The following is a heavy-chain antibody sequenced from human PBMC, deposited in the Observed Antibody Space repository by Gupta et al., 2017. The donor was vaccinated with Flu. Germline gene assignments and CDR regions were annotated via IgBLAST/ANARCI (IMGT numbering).Heavy chain of an antibody. CDR2: INPNSGDT. J-gene: IGHJ3*02. Sequence: QVQLVQSGAEVKKPGASVKVSCKASGYTFTDYYMYWVRQAPGQGLEWMGRINPNSGDTNYAQKFQGRVTMTRDTSISTAYMELSRLRSDDTAVYYCARDVVVIPAALDAFDIWGQGTMVTVSS. D-gene: IGHD2-2*01. CDR3: ARDVVVIPAALDAFDI. CDR1: GYTFTDYY. V-gene: IGHV1-2*06.